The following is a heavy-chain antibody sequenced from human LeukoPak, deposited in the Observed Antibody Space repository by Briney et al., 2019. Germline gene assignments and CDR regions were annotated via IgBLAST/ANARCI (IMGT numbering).Heavy chain of an antibody. CDR1: GGTFSSYA. Sequence: ASVKVSCTASGGTFSSYAISWVRQAPGQGLEWMGGIIPIFGTANYAQKFQGRVTITADESTSTAYMELSSLRSEDTAVYYCARDHTLGYCSSTSCLRGWFDPWGQGTLVTVSS. J-gene: IGHJ5*02. D-gene: IGHD2-2*01. CDR2: IIPIFGTA. CDR3: ARDHTLGYCSSTSCLRGWFDP. V-gene: IGHV1-69*13.